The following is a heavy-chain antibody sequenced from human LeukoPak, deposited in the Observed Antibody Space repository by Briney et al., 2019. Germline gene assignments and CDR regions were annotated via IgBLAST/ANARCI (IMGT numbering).Heavy chain of an antibody. CDR2: ISFEESNK. CDR3: AKDRGFGVFFQYYFHY. Sequence: GGSLRLSCVASGFTFSNYGMHWVRQAPGKGLEWVAVISFEESNKYYADSVKGRFTISRDNSKNMLYLQMNSLRVEDTAVYYCAKDRGFGVFFQYYFHYWGQGTLVTVSS. V-gene: IGHV3-30*18. CDR1: GFTFSNYG. D-gene: IGHD3-10*01. J-gene: IGHJ4*02.